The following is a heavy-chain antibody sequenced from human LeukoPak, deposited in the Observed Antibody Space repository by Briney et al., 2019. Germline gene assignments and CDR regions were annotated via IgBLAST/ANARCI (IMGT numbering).Heavy chain of an antibody. CDR3: ARVLYCSNGICYTHYYCDY. Sequence: SVKASCKASGGTFSSYAISWVRQAPGQGLEWMGGIIPIFGTANYAQKFQGRVTITADESTSTAYMELSSLRSEDTAVYYCARVLYCSNGICYTHYYCDYWGQGTLVTVSS. J-gene: IGHJ4*02. CDR1: GGTFSSYA. V-gene: IGHV1-69*01. D-gene: IGHD2-8*01. CDR2: IIPIFGTA.